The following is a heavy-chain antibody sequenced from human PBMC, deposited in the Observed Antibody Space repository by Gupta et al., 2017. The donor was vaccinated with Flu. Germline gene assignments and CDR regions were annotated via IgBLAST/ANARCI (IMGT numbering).Heavy chain of an antibody. CDR1: GFTFSSYA. D-gene: IGHD2-15*01. CDR2: ISGSGGST. Sequence: EVQLLESGGGLVQPGGSLRLSCAASGFTFSSYAMSWVRQAPGKGLEWVSAISGSGGSTYYADSVKGRFTISRDNSKNTLYLQMNSLRAEDTAVYYCAKLNSHAVVVAATWFDPWGQGTLVTVSS. CDR3: AKLNSHAVVVAATWFDP. J-gene: IGHJ5*02. V-gene: IGHV3-23*01.